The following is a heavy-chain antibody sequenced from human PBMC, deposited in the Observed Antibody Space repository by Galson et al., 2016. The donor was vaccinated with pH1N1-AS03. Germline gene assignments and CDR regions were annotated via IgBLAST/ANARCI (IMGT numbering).Heavy chain of an antibody. CDR3: ARGPVSNSNYWFPPPDY. CDR1: GFTFSSYA. Sequence: SLRLSCAASGFTFSSYAMFWVRQAPGKGLEYVSAISGNGFSTYYASSVKDRFTISRDNSKNTLFLQMGSLRPEDMAVYYCARGPVSNSNYWFPPPDYWGQGTLVTVSS. D-gene: IGHD2-8*02. CDR2: ISGNGFST. V-gene: IGHV3-64*01. J-gene: IGHJ4*02.